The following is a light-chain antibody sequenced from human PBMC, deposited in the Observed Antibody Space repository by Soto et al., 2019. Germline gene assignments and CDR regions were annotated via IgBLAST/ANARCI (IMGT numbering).Light chain of an antibody. J-gene: IGKJ1*01. Sequence: EIVLTQSPGTLSLSPGERATLSCRASQSVSDSYLAWYQQKLGQPPRLLVYGASSRATGIPDRISGSGSGTDFTLTISRLEPEDFAVYYCQQYGSSPRTFGQGTKVEIK. CDR2: GAS. CDR3: QQYGSSPRT. V-gene: IGKV3-20*01. CDR1: QSVSDSY.